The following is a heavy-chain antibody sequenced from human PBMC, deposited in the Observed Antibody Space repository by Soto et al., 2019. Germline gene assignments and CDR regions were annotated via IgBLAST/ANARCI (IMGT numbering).Heavy chain of an antibody. V-gene: IGHV4-59*01. D-gene: IGHD5-12*01. CDR3: AREGSGYNF. Sequence: SETLSLTCTVSGASINSYSWSWIRQPPGKGLERIGYIYYSGRTNFNPSLKSRVAISVDTSKNQFSLKLSSVTAADTAVYYCAREGSGYNFWGQGTQVTVSS. CDR2: IYYSGRT. CDR1: GASINSYS. J-gene: IGHJ4*02.